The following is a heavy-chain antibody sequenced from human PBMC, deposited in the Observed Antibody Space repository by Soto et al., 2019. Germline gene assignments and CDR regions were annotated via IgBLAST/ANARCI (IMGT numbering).Heavy chain of an antibody. CDR1: GGTFSSYT. D-gene: IGHD3-16*01. CDR2: IIPILGIA. V-gene: IGHV1-69*02. J-gene: IGHJ4*02. Sequence: QVQLVQSGAEVKKPGSSVKVSCKASGGTFSSYTISWVRQAPGQGLEWMGRIIPILGIANYAQKFQGRVTIYAEQFTSTGQMEPSRLRSEDPGVELRSGGGQGCYEGPTRYWGQGTLVTVSS. CDR3: SGGGQGCYEGPTRY.